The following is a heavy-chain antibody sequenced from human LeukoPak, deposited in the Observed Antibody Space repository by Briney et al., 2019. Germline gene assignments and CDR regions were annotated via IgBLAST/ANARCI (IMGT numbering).Heavy chain of an antibody. D-gene: IGHD3-9*01. J-gene: IGHJ3*02. Sequence: GRSLGLSCAASGFTFSIYSTHWVRQAPGKGLEWVSYISSSSSTIYYAASVKGRFTISRDNAKNSLYLQMNSLRAEDTAVYFFSRAGPGIRYFDWLPSAGAFDIWGQGTMVTVSS. CDR2: ISSSSSTI. CDR3: SRAGPGIRYFDWLPSAGAFDI. V-gene: IGHV3-48*01. CDR1: GFTFSIYS.